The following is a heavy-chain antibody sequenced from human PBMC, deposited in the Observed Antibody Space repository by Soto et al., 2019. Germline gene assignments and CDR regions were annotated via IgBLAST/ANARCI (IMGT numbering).Heavy chain of an antibody. CDR2: MNTNNGYT. J-gene: IGHJ6*02. CDR3: SREWSAAGNYYGMDV. D-gene: IGHD6-13*01. V-gene: IGHV1-8*01. Sequence: QVQLVQSGAEVKKPGASAKVSCMTSGYTFTSYDINWVRQASGQGLEWVGLMNTNNGYTAYAPKFQGSVTVTRNTCISKVYMELSSLRSEDTAVYYCSREWSAAGNYYGMDVWGQGTTVTVSS. CDR1: GYTFTSYD.